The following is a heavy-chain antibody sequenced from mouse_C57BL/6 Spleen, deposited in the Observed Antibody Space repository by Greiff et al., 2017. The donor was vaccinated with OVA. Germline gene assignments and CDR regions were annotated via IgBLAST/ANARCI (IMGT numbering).Heavy chain of an antibody. V-gene: IGHV1-42*01. CDR1: GYSFTGYY. J-gene: IGHJ2*01. D-gene: IGHD1-1*01. Sequence: EVKLMESGPELVKPGASVKISCKASGYSFTGYYMNWVKQSPEKSLEWIGEINPSTGGTTYNQKFKAKATLTVDKSSSTAYMQLKSLTSEDSAVYYCARGATVESCDYWGQGTTLTVSS. CDR3: ARGATVESCDY. CDR2: INPSTGGT.